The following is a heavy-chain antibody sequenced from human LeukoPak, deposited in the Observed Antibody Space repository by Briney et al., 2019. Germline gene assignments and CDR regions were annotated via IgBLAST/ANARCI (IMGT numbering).Heavy chain of an antibody. CDR3: ARRAISGSSFDY. D-gene: IGHD1-26*01. V-gene: IGHV4-39*01. J-gene: IGHJ4*02. CDR2: IYYSGST. CDR1: GGSFSGYY. Sequence: SETLSLTCAVYGGSFSGYYWGWSRQPPGKGLEWIGSIYYSGSTYYNPSLKSRVTISVDTSKNQFSLKLSSVTAADTAVYYCARRAISGSSFDYWGQGTLVTVSS.